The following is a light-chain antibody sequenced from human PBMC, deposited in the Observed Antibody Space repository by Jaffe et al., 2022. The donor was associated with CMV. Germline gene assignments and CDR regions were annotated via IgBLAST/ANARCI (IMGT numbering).Light chain of an antibody. CDR3: GTWHSSLLTVV. J-gene: IGLJ2*01. CDR1: SFSIGDNY. CDR2: DNY. Sequence: QSVLTQPPSVSAAPGQRVTISCSGSSFSIGDNYVSWYQQLPGTVPKLIIYDNYKRPSGIPDRFSGSKSGTSATLAITGLQTGDEADYYCGTWHSSLLTVVFGGGTKLTVL. V-gene: IGLV1-51*01.